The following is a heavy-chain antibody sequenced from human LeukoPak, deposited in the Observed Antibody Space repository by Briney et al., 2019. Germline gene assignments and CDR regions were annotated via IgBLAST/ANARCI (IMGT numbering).Heavy chain of an antibody. CDR2: IYYSGST. J-gene: IGHJ3*02. Sequence: SETLSLTCTVSGGSISSYHWSWIRQPPGKGLEWIGYIYYSGSTNYNPSLKSRVTISVDTSKTQFSLNLSSVTAADTAVYYCARDLGSSWYPDAFDIWGQGTMVTVSS. V-gene: IGHV4-59*01. CDR1: GGSISSYH. D-gene: IGHD6-13*01. CDR3: ARDLGSSWYPDAFDI.